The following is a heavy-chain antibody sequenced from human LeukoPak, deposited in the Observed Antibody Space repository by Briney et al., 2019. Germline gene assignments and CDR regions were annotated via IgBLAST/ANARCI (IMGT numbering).Heavy chain of an antibody. J-gene: IGHJ3*02. CDR1: GGSISSGRYY. D-gene: IGHD3-22*01. CDR2: IFTSGST. Sequence: PSQTLSLTCTVSGGSISSGRYYWSWIRQPAGKGLEWIGRIFTSGSTDYNPSLNSRVTISVDTSKNQFSLKLSSVTAADTAVYFCARGPYSYDSSGAFDIWGQGTMVTVSS. CDR3: ARGPYSYDSSGAFDI. V-gene: IGHV4-61*02.